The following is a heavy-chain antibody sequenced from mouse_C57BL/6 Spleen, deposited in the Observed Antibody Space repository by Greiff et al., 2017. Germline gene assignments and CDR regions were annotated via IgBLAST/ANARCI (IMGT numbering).Heavy chain of an antibody. CDR1: GFTFSDYY. CDR2: ISNGGSST. Sequence: EVHLVESGGGLVQPGGSLKLSCAASGFTFSDYYMYWVRQTPEKRLEWVAYISNGGSSTYYPDTVKGRFTISRDNAKNTLYLQMSRLKSEDTAMYYCARGDYWGQGTTLTVSS. V-gene: IGHV5-12*01. CDR3: ARGDY. J-gene: IGHJ2*01.